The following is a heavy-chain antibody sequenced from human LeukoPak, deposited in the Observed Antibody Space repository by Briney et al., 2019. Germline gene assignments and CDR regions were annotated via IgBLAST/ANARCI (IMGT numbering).Heavy chain of an antibody. J-gene: IGHJ4*02. D-gene: IGHD3-10*01. CDR3: AGPSGSYYQFNY. CDR2: INSDGSST. CDR1: GLIVSANY. Sequence: GGSLRLSCAASGLIVSANYMSWVRQAPGKGLVWVSRINSDGSSTSYADSVKGRSTISRDNAKNTLYLQMNSLRAEDTAVYYYAGPSGSYYQFNYWGQGTLVTVSS. V-gene: IGHV3-74*01.